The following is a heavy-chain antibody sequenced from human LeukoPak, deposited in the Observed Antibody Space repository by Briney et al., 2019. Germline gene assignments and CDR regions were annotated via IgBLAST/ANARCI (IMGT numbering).Heavy chain of an antibody. CDR1: GFTFSSYW. CDR2: IKQDGSEK. J-gene: IGHJ4*02. V-gene: IGHV3-7*01. Sequence: PGGSLRLSCAASGFTFSSYWMSWVRQAPGKGLEWVANIKQDGSEKYYVDSVKGRFTISRDNAKNSLYLQMNSLRAEDTAVYYCAKATTEQWLVLDYWGQGTLGTVSS. D-gene: IGHD6-19*01. CDR3: AKATTEQWLVLDY.